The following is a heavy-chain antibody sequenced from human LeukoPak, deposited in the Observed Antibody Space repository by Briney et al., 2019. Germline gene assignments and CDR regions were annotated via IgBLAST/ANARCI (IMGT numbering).Heavy chain of an antibody. Sequence: GRSLRLSCAASGFTFSSYSMNWVRQAPGKGLEWVSYISSSSSTIYYADSVKGRFTISRDNAKNSLYLQMNSLRDEDTAVYYCARGPPYYYDSSGPNWFDPWGQGTLVTVSS. J-gene: IGHJ5*02. CDR2: ISSSSSTI. CDR1: GFTFSSYS. V-gene: IGHV3-48*02. D-gene: IGHD3-22*01. CDR3: ARGPPYYYDSSGPNWFDP.